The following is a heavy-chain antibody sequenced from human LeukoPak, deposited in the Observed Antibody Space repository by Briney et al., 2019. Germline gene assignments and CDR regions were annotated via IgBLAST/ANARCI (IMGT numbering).Heavy chain of an antibody. Sequence: GGSLRLSCAASGFTFNSYWVHWVRQAPRKGLVWVSRISNDGSSTSYADSVKGRFTISRDNAKNTLYLQMNGLRAEDTAVYYCARAFSRTLKGGIDYWGQGTLVTVSS. D-gene: IGHD3-16*01. J-gene: IGHJ4*02. CDR1: GFTFNSYW. V-gene: IGHV3-74*01. CDR3: ARAFSRTLKGGIDY. CDR2: ISNDGSST.